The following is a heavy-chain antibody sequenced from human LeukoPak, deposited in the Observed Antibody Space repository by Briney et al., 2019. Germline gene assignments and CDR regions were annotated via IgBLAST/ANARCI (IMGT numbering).Heavy chain of an antibody. CDR1: GFTFSNAW. CDR3: TRDLPSGYGDPFDY. J-gene: IGHJ4*02. Sequence: PGGSLRLSCAASGFTFSNAWMSWVRQAPGKGLEWVGRIKSKTDGGTTDYAAPVKGRFTISRDDSKNTLYLQMNSLKTEDTAVYYCTRDLPSGYGDPFDYWGQGTLVTVSS. CDR2: IKSKTDGGTT. V-gene: IGHV3-15*01. D-gene: IGHD4-17*01.